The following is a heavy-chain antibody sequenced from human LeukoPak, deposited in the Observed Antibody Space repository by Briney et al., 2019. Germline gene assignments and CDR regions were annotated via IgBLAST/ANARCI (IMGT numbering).Heavy chain of an antibody. Sequence: ASETLSLTCAVYGGSFSGYYWSWIRQPPGKGLEWIGEINHSGSTNYNPSLKSRVTISVDTSKNQFSLKLSSVTAADTAVYYCARGHYGSGSYYGVYYYGMDVWGQGTTVTVSS. CDR3: ARGHYGSGSYYGVYYYGMDV. CDR2: INHSGST. CDR1: GGSFSGYY. D-gene: IGHD3-10*01. V-gene: IGHV4-34*01. J-gene: IGHJ6*02.